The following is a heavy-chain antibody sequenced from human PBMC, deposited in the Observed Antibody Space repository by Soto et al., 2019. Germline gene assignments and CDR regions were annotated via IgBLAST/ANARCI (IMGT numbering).Heavy chain of an antibody. Sequence: GGSLRLSCAASGFTFSSYSMNWVRQAPGKGLEWVSSISPSSGHIYYADSVKGRFTISRDNANNSLFLQMNSLRGEDTAVYYCSGCSGGACHKNYGMDVWGQGTTVTVSS. J-gene: IGHJ6*02. CDR2: ISPSSGHI. CDR3: SGCSGGACHKNYGMDV. V-gene: IGHV3-21*06. CDR1: GFTFSSYS. D-gene: IGHD2-15*01.